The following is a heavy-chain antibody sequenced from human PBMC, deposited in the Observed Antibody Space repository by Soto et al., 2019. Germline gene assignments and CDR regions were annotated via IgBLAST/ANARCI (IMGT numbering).Heavy chain of an antibody. J-gene: IGHJ4*02. CDR2: IFYSGST. CDR1: GGSINSGGYY. V-gene: IGHV4-31*03. CDR3: ARGYRQSGYSSSWVFYY. D-gene: IGHD6-13*01. Sequence: QVQLQESGPGLVKPSQTLSLICTVSGGSINSGGYYWNWIRQHPGKGLEWIGYIFYSGSTYYNPFLGSRVTLSADTSENQFSLKLSSVPAADTAVYFGARGYRQSGYSSSWVFYYLGQGTLVNVSS.